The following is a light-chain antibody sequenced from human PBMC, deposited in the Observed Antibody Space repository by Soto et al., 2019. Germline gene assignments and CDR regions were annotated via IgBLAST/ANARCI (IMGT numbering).Light chain of an antibody. V-gene: IGLV2-14*01. CDR1: SSDVGGYDY. J-gene: IGLJ1*01. CDR2: KAS. CDR3: SSYTSGSTLYV. Sequence: QSALTQPASVSGSPGQSITISCTGTSSDVGGYDYVSWYQQHPGKAPRLMIYKASNRPSGVSHRFSGSRSGNTAPLTISGLQAEDEADHYCSSYTSGSTLYVFGTGTKVTV.